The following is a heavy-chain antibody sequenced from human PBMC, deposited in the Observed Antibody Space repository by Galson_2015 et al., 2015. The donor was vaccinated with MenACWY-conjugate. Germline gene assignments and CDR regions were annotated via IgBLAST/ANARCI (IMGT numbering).Heavy chain of an antibody. CDR3: ARDLYGSYAIDY. CDR2: ISSSGDTK. D-gene: IGHD4-17*01. J-gene: IGHJ4*02. CDR1: GFTFTSYS. V-gene: IGHV3-48*04. Sequence: SLRLSCAASGFTFTSYSMNWVRQAPGKGLEWVSFISSSGDTKYYADSVKGRFTISRDNAKKSLYLEMYSLRAEDTALYFCARDLYGSYAIDYWGQGTLVTVFS.